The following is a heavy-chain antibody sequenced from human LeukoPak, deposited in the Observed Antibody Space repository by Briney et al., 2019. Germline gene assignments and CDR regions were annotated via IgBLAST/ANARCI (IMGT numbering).Heavy chain of an antibody. D-gene: IGHD3-22*01. CDR1: GYTFSSFS. V-gene: IGHV3-21*01. CDR2: ISVRSNYI. J-gene: IGHJ4*02. CDR3: VRLRRNSDTSGYYYYYDF. Sequence: GGSLRLSCAASGYTFSSFSINWVRQAPGKGLEWVSSISVRSNYIYYADSVGGRFTISRDDARDSLYLQMNSLRAEDTAVYYCVRLRRNSDTSGYYYYYDFWGQGTLVTVSS.